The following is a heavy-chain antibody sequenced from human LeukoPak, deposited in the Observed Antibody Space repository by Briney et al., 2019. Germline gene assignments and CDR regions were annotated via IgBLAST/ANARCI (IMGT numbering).Heavy chain of an antibody. CDR3: ARGGAAAGLDAFDI. D-gene: IGHD6-13*01. V-gene: IGHV3-21*01. Sequence: GGSLRLSCAASGFTFSYYSMNWVRQAPGKGLEWVSSISSSSNYIYYADSVKGRFTISRDNAKNSLYLQMNSLRAEDTAVYYCARGGAAAGLDAFDIWGQGIAVTVSS. J-gene: IGHJ3*02. CDR2: ISSSSNYI. CDR1: GFTFSYYS.